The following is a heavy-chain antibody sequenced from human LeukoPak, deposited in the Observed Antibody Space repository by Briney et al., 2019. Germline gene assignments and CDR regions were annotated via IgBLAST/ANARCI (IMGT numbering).Heavy chain of an antibody. J-gene: IGHJ6*03. V-gene: IGHV1-46*01. CDR2: INPTGGST. CDR3: ARGIAAAGAYYYYYYMDV. D-gene: IGHD6-13*01. CDR1: GYTFTSYY. Sequence: ASVKVSCKASGYTFTSYYMHWVRQAPGQGLEWMGLINPTGGSTGYAQKFQGRVTITRNTSISTAYMELSSLRSEDTAVYYCARGIAAAGAYYYYYYMDVWGKGTTVTVSS.